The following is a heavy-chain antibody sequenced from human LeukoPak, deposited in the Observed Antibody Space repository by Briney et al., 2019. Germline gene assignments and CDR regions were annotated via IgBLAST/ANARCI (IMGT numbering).Heavy chain of an antibody. J-gene: IGHJ4*02. CDR1: GYTFTSYY. CDR3: ARGPQGYCSGGSCYPFFGY. CDR2: INPSGGST. V-gene: IGHV1-46*01. Sequence: ASVKVSCKACGYTFTSYYMHWVRQAPGQGLEWMGIINPSGGSTSYAQKFQGRVTMTRDTSTSTVYMELSSLRSEDTAVYYCARGPQGYCSGGSCYPFFGYWGQGTLVTVSS. D-gene: IGHD2-15*01.